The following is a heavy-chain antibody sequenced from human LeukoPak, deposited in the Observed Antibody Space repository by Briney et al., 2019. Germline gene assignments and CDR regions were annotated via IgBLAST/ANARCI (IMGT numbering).Heavy chain of an antibody. CDR1: GFTFSSYW. Sequence: GGSLRLSCAASGFTFSSYWMSWVRQAPGKGLEWVSAISGSGGSTYYADSVKGRFTISRDNSKNTLYLQMNSLRAEDTAVYYCAKGSGWLTTVTPFDYWGQGTLVTVSS. CDR2: ISGSGGST. V-gene: IGHV3-23*01. CDR3: AKGSGWLTTVTPFDY. J-gene: IGHJ4*02. D-gene: IGHD4-17*01.